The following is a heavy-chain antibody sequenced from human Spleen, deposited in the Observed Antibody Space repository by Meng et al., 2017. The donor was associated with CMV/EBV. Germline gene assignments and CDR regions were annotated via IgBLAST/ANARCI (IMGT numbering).Heavy chain of an antibody. J-gene: IGHJ4*02. CDR2: ISGSGQDT. CDR1: GFSFMAYN. D-gene: IGHD2-21*02. V-gene: IGHV3-21*04. CDR3: ARDLRTFCGSPDCYDGFPH. Sequence: GESLKISCAASGFSFMAYNMNWVRQAPGKGLEWVSSISGSGQDTYYADSLRGRFTVSRDNRKKSLYLQIDSLRVEDTAVYYCARDLRTFCGSPDCYDGFPHWGQGTLVTVSS.